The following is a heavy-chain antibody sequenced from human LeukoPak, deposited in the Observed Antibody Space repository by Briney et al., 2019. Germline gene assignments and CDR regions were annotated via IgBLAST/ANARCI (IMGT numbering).Heavy chain of an antibody. D-gene: IGHD3-16*01. J-gene: IGHJ5*02. CDR3: ARGRRLRLGEFRWFDP. CDR1: GYPFTSYD. CDR2: MNPNSGNT. V-gene: IGHV1-8*03. Sequence: ASVKVSCKASGYPFTSYDISWVPQATGQGLEWMGWMNPNSGNTGYAQKFQGRVTITRNTSISTAYMELSSLRSEDTAVYYCARGRRLRLGEFRWFDPWGQGTLVTFSS.